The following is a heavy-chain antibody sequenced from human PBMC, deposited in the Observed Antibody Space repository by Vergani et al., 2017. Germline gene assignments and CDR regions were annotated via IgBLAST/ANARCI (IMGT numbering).Heavy chain of an antibody. J-gene: IGHJ3*02. V-gene: IGHV4-39*07. D-gene: IGHD2-2*01. CDR3: ARDYGYCSSTSCGWMAFDI. CDR2: IYYSGST. Sequence: QLQLQESGPGLVKPSETLSLTCTVSGGSISSSSYYWGWIRQPPGKGLEWIGSIYYSGSTYYNPSLKSRVTISVDTSKNQFSLKLSSVTAADTAVYYCARDYGYCSSTSCGWMAFDIWGQGTMVTVSS. CDR1: GGSISSSSYY.